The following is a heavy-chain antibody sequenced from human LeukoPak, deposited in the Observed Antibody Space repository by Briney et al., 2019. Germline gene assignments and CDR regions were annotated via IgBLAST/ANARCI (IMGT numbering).Heavy chain of an antibody. CDR1: GDTFSSYA. CDR3: ARSLYSGYVYWFDP. Sequence: SVKVSCKASGDTFSSYAISWVPQAPGQGLEWMERIIPIFGTANYAQKFQGRVTITTDESTSTAYIELSSLRSEDTAVYYCARSLYSGYVYWFDPWGQGTLVTVSS. V-gene: IGHV1-69*05. J-gene: IGHJ5*02. CDR2: IIPIFGTA. D-gene: IGHD5-12*01.